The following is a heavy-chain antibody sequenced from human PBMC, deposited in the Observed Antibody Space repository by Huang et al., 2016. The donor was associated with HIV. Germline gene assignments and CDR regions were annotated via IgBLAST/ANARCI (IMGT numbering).Heavy chain of an antibody. D-gene: IGHD3-22*01. CDR3: ARGVYSSGYYPLFDY. V-gene: IGHV1-18*01. Sequence: QVQLVQCGGEVKKPGASVKVSCKASGYTFSRYGVSWVRQALGQGLGGMGGISAYKGNTEYAQKLQGRVTMTTDTATSTAYMELRSLRSDDTAEYYCARGVYSSGYYPLFDYWGQGTLVTVTS. CDR2: ISAYKGNT. J-gene: IGHJ4*02. CDR1: GYTFSRYG.